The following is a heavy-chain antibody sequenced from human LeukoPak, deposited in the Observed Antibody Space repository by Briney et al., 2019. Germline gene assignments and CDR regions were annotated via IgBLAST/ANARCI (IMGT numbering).Heavy chain of an antibody. Sequence: SQTLSLTCAISGDSVSINSAAWNWLRQSPSRGLEWLGRTYYRSKWYNDYAVSVQSRITINPDTSKNQFSLQLNSVTPEDTAVYYCARGVAVVGTNAFDIWGQGTMVTVSS. D-gene: IGHD6-13*01. CDR2: TYYRSKWYN. CDR3: ARGVAVVGTNAFDI. V-gene: IGHV6-1*01. CDR1: GDSVSINSAA. J-gene: IGHJ3*02.